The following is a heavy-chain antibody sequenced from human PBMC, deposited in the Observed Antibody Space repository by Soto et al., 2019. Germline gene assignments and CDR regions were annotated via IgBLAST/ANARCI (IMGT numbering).Heavy chain of an antibody. J-gene: IGHJ4*02. CDR1: GDTISTGGYT. Sequence: SETPSLTCDVSGDTISTGGYTWAWIRQPPGKALEWIGYIYHSGSTYYNPSLKSRVTISVDTSKNQFSLKLSSVTAADTAVYYCARGRDYDILTGYFDYWGQGTLVTVSS. CDR3: ARGRDYDILTGYFDY. CDR2: IYHSGST. V-gene: IGHV4-30-2*01. D-gene: IGHD3-9*01.